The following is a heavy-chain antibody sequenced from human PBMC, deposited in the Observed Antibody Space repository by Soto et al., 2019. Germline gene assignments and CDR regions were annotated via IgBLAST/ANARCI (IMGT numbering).Heavy chain of an antibody. Sequence: GGSLRLSCVASGFTFSSYAMTWVRQAPGKGLEWVSGISGSGGRTDYADSVKGRFTISRDNSKNTLYLQMNSLRAEDTAVYYCATQYSSGNHFDYWGQGTLVTVSS. V-gene: IGHV3-23*01. J-gene: IGHJ4*02. CDR3: ATQYSSGNHFDY. CDR2: ISGSGGRT. D-gene: IGHD3-22*01. CDR1: GFTFSSYA.